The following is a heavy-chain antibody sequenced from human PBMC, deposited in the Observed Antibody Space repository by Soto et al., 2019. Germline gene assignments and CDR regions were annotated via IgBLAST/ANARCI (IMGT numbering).Heavy chain of an antibody. CDR3: ARVNYYGSGSYYIRWFDP. CDR2: ISAHNGNT. Sequence: ASVKVSCKASGYTFTSYGISWVRQAPGQGLEWMGWISAHNGNTKYAQNLQGRVTMTTDTSTSTAYMELRSLRSDDTAVYYCARVNYYGSGSYYIRWFDPWGQGTLGTVSS. D-gene: IGHD3-10*01. CDR1: GYTFTSYG. J-gene: IGHJ5*02. V-gene: IGHV1-18*04.